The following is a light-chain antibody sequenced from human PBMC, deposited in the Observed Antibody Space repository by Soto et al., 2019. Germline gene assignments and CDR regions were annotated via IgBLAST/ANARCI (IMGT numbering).Light chain of an antibody. V-gene: IGKV3-11*01. CDR3: HQYATNLWT. CDR2: DAS. CDR1: QNLXRY. Sequence: LTKSPVAMPQSPASSSTPSGRASQNLXRYLTWYQQKPGQAPRFLXYDASSMARGSPASLSGSGSATDFTLTISRRKPAYFVVYYFHQYATNLWTFAQGTKVDIK. J-gene: IGKJ1*01.